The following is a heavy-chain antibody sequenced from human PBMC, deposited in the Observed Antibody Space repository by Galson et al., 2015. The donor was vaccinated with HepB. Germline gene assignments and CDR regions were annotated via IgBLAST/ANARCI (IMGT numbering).Heavy chain of an antibody. CDR3: ARYDYVWGSYRYGGGLDY. V-gene: IGHV1-18*04. J-gene: IGHJ4*02. Sequence: SVKVSCKASGYTFTSYGISWVRQAPGQGLEWMGWIGAYNDKTKYAQKFQGRVTMTTDTSTSTAYMELRSLRSDDTAVYYCARYDYVWGSYRYGGGLDYWGQGTLVTVST. CDR2: IGAYNDKT. D-gene: IGHD3-16*02. CDR1: GYTFTSYG.